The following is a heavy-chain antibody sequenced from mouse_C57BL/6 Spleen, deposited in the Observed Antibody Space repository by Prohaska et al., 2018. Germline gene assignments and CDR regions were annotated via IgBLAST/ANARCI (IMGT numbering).Heavy chain of an antibody. CDR1: GYTFTDYY. V-gene: IGHV1-76*01. CDR2: IYPGSGNT. J-gene: IGHJ1*03. Sequence: KLPCKASGYTFTDYYINWVKQRPGQGLEWIARIYPGSGNTYYNEKFKGKATLTAEKSSSTAYMQLSSLTSEDSAVYFCARGSFITTGYFDVWGTGTTVTVSS. CDR3: ARGSFITTGYFDV. D-gene: IGHD1-1*01.